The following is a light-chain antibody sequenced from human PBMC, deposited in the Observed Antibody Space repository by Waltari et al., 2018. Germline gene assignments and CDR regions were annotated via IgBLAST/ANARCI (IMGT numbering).Light chain of an antibody. Sequence: QSALTQPRSVSGSPGQSVTISCTGTSSDVGGSNYAFWYQHHPGKVPKLIIYDVSERPSGVPDRFSGSKSGNPASLTISGLQTEDEADYYCCSYAGSYTLMILGGGTKLTVL. J-gene: IGLJ2*01. CDR2: DVS. CDR3: CSYAGSYTLMI. V-gene: IGLV2-11*01. CDR1: SSDVGGSNY.